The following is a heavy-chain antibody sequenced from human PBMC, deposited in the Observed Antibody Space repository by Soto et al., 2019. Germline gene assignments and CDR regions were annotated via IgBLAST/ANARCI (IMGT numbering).Heavy chain of an antibody. CDR3: ANPAVGSSWYLSWFDP. D-gene: IGHD6-13*01. Sequence: EVQLLESGGGLVQPGGSLRLSCAASGFTFSSYAMSWVRQAPGKGLEWVSAISGSGGSTYYADSVKGRFTISRDNPKNTLYLQMNSLRAEDTAVYYCANPAVGSSWYLSWFDPWGQGTLVTVSS. CDR2: ISGSGGST. J-gene: IGHJ5*02. V-gene: IGHV3-23*01. CDR1: GFTFSSYA.